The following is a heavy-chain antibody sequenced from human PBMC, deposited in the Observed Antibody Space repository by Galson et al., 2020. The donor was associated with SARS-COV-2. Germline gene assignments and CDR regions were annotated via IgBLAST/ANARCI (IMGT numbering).Heavy chain of an antibody. CDR1: GFSFSDSI. CDR2: INKNSRYI. Sequence: GGSLRLSCAASGFSFSDSIMNWVRQAPGKGLEWLSSINKNSRYIYYADSVKGRFTISRDNSQNSLYLQMNSLTAEDTALYYCVLGPTAFDSWGQGTRVTVSP. CDR3: VLGPTAFDS. J-gene: IGHJ4*02. V-gene: IGHV3-21*01. D-gene: IGHD7-27*01.